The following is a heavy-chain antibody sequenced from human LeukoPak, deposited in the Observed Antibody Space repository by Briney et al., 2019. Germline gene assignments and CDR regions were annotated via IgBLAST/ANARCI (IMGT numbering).Heavy chain of an antibody. D-gene: IGHD1-1*01. Sequence: GGPRQISCKGSGARFTSDCIGWARQVPRKGRGWRGMGYPSDADTSYSPPFHGQVLISADKSISTAYLKWSSLKASDTAMYYCARRGNADAFDIWGQGTMVTVSS. CDR2: GYPSDADT. J-gene: IGHJ3*02. CDR1: GARFTSDC. V-gene: IGHV5-51*01. CDR3: ARRGNADAFDI.